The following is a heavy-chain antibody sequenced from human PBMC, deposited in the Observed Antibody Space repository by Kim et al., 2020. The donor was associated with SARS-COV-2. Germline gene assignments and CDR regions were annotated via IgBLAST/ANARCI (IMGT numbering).Heavy chain of an antibody. CDR2: INPNSGGT. V-gene: IGHV1-2*02. CDR1: GYTFTGYY. J-gene: IGHJ5*02. D-gene: IGHD3-3*01. CDR3: AREGILVSSFGWFDP. Sequence: ASVKVSCKASGYTFTGYYMHWVRQAPGQGLEWMGWINPNSGGTNYAQKFQGRVTMTRDTSISTAYMELSRLRSDDTAVYYCAREGILVSSFGWFDPWGQGTLVTVSS.